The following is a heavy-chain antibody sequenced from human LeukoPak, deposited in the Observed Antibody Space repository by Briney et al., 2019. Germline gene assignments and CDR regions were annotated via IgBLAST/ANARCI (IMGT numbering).Heavy chain of an antibody. Sequence: PGESLRLSCVASGFTFSSYSMNWVRQAPGKGLEWVPAISSRSNYIYYADSVKGRFTISRDNAKNSLYVQMNSLRAEDTAVYYCARIVAAAPYGMDVWGQGTTVTVSS. CDR1: GFTFSSYS. J-gene: IGHJ6*02. D-gene: IGHD6-25*01. V-gene: IGHV3-21*01. CDR2: ISSRSNYI. CDR3: ARIVAAAPYGMDV.